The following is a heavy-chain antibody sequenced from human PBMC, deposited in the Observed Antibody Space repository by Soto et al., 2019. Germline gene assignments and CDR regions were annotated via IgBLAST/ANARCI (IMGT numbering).Heavy chain of an antibody. Sequence: GGSLRLSCAASGFTFSTYPMGWVRQAPGKGLEWVSGISGSGISTYYTDSVKGRFTISRDNSKNTVFLQMNSLRDEDTAVYYCVKPPVITASYYYYDMDVWGQGTTVTAP. D-gene: IGHD4-4*01. J-gene: IGHJ6*02. CDR3: VKPPVITASYYYYDMDV. CDR1: GFTFSTYP. CDR2: ISGSGIST. V-gene: IGHV3-23*01.